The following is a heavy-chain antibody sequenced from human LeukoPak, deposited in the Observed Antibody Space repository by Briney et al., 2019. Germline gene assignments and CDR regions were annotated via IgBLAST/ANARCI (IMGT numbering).Heavy chain of an antibody. CDR2: SIPSLGRA. CDR1: GDTXSSSA. V-gene: IGHV1-69*10. D-gene: IGHD1-26*01. Sequence: SVKVSCKVFGDTXSSSAISGVRQAPGQGLECMGGSIPSLGRANYARKFRGRVTITADESTSTAYMELSSLTSDDTAVYCCAHTLPGGINFSFDYWGQGTLVTVSS. CDR3: AHTLPGGINFSFDY. J-gene: IGHJ4*02.